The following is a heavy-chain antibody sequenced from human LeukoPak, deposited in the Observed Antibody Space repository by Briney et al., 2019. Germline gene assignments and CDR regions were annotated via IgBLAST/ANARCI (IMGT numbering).Heavy chain of an antibody. J-gene: IGHJ6*03. Sequence: GASVKVSCKASGYTFTSYDINWVRQATGQGLEWMGGIIPIFGTANYAQKFQGRVTITADKSTSTAYMELSSLRSEDTAVYYCARGTFDIVSGLTPNYYYYMDVWGKGTTVTVSS. CDR1: GYTFTSYD. CDR3: ARGTFDIVSGLTPNYYYYMDV. D-gene: IGHD2-15*01. CDR2: IIPIFGTA. V-gene: IGHV1-69*06.